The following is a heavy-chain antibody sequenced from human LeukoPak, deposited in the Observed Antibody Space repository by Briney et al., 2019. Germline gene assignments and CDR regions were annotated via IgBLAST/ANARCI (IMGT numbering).Heavy chain of an antibody. Sequence: GRSLRLSCAASGFTFSSYAMHWVRQAPGKGLEWVAVISYDGSNKYYADSVKGRFTISRDNSKNTLYLQMNSLRAEDTAVYYCAKAVDSSALGAFDIWGQGTMVTVSS. D-gene: IGHD3-22*01. V-gene: IGHV3-30-3*01. CDR2: ISYDGSNK. CDR3: AKAVDSSALGAFDI. CDR1: GFTFSSYA. J-gene: IGHJ3*02.